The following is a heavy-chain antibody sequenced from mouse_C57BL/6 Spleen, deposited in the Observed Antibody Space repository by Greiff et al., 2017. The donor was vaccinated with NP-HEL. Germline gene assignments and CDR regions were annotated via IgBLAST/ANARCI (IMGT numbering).Heavy chain of an antibody. J-gene: IGHJ2*01. CDR1: GYTFTNYE. CDR2: IDPETGGT. D-gene: IGHD2-10*01. Sequence: VQGVESGAELVRPGASVTLSCKASGYTFTNYEMHWVKQTPVHGLEWIGAIDPETGGTAYNQKFKGKAILTADKSSSTAYMELRSLTSEDSAVYYSYLRLDYWGQGTTLTVSS. CDR3: YLRLDY. V-gene: IGHV1-15*01.